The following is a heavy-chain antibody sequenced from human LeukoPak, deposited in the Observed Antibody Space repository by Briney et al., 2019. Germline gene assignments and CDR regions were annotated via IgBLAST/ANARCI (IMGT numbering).Heavy chain of an antibody. Sequence: PSETLSLTCAVYGGSFSGYYWSWIRQPPGKGLEWIGEINRSGSTNYNPSLKSRVTISVDTSKNQFSLKLSSVTAADTAVYYCARGRRGSSWYAGYYYYYGMDVWGQGTTVTVSS. CDR3: ARGRRGSSWYAGYYYYYGMDV. V-gene: IGHV4-34*01. CDR2: INRSGST. J-gene: IGHJ6*02. D-gene: IGHD6-13*01. CDR1: GGSFSGYY.